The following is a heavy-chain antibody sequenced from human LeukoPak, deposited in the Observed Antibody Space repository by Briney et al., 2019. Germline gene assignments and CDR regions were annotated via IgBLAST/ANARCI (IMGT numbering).Heavy chain of an antibody. CDR1: GFTFSNYG. CDR3: AKEACGGSCYSDYFDY. J-gene: IGHJ4*02. Sequence: PGGSLRLSCAASGFTFSNYGMHWVRQAPGKGLEWVAVSSYDGGTKYYAGSVKGRFTISRDNSKDALYLQTISLRAEDTAVYYCAKEACGGSCYSDYFDYWGQGTLVTVSS. CDR2: SSYDGGTK. V-gene: IGHV3-30*18. D-gene: IGHD2-15*01.